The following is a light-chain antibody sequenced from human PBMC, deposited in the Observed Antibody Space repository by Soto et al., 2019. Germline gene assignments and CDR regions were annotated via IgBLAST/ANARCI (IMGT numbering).Light chain of an antibody. J-gene: IGKJ5*01. CDR2: GAS. CDR1: QGTSSY. V-gene: IGKV1-9*01. CDR3: QQYNTYST. Sequence: DIQMTQSPSFLSASVGDRVTITCRASQGTSSYLAWFQQKPGRAPKLLIYGASTLQSGVPARFSGSGSGTDFTLTISNLQPEDFATYYCQQYNTYSTFGQGTRLEIK.